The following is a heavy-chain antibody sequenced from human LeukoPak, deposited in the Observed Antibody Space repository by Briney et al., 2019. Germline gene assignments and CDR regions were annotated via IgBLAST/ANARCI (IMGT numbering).Heavy chain of an antibody. J-gene: IGHJ4*02. CDR3: ARDLDSYGYY. Sequence: GGSLRLSCKTSGFTFGDFAINWVRQAPGKGLEWVSYITSSSGTIHYADSVKGRFTISRDNAKNSLYLQMNSLRAEDTAVYYCARDLDSYGYYWGQGTLVTVSS. D-gene: IGHD5-18*01. CDR1: GFTFGDFA. V-gene: IGHV3-48*04. CDR2: ITSSSGTI.